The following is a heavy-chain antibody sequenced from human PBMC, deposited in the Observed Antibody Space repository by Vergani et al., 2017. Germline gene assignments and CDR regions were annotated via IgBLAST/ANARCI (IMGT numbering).Heavy chain of an antibody. Sequence: QVQLVQSGAEVKKPGASVKVSCKASGYTFTSYGISWVRQDTGQGLEWMGWISAYNGNTNYAQKLHGRVTMTTDTSTSTAYMELRSLRSDDTAVYYCARDKVTYYDVWSGYYTYFQHWGQGTLVTVSS. CDR1: GYTFTSYG. CDR2: ISAYNGNT. J-gene: IGHJ1*01. V-gene: IGHV1-18*04. D-gene: IGHD3-3*01. CDR3: ARDKVTYYDVWSGYYTYFQH.